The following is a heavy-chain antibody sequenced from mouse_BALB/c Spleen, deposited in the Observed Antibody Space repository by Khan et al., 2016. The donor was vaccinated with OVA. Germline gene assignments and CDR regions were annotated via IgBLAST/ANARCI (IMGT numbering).Heavy chain of an antibody. CDR3: ARPPYFSYTLDY. CDR1: GYTFTNYG. V-gene: IGHV9-3-1*01. Sequence: QIQLVQSGPELKKPGETVKISCKASGYTFTNYGMNWVKQSPGKALKWMGWINTYTGEPTYADDFKGRFAFSLDTSASTASLQINNRKNEDTATYFCARPPYFSYTLDYWGQGTSGTVSS. CDR2: INTYTGEP. J-gene: IGHJ4*01. D-gene: IGHD2-10*01.